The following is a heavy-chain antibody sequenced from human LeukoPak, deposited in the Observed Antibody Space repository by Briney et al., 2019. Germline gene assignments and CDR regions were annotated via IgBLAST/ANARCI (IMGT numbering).Heavy chain of an antibody. J-gene: IGHJ4*02. D-gene: IGHD3-22*01. CDR2: ISAYNGNT. CDR3: ARFLIIVAPNDY. V-gene: IGHV1-18*01. CDR1: GYTFTSYG. Sequence: ASVKVSCKASGYTFTSYGISWVRQAPGQGLEWMGWISAYNGNTNYAQKFQDRVTMTTDTSTSTAYMELRSLRSDDTAVCYCARFLIIVAPNDYWGQGTLVTVSS.